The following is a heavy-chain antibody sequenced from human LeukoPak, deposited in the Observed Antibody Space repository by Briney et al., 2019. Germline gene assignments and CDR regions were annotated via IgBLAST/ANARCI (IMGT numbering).Heavy chain of an antibody. Sequence: GASVKVSCKASGYSFTSYGITWVRQAPGQGLEWMGWISAHYGHTNYAQKFQGRVTMTTDTSTSTAYMELRSLRSDDTAVYYCARDFYHGHCAGLSCFLLDYWGQGAPVIVSS. D-gene: IGHD2-8*02. CDR1: GYSFTSYG. V-gene: IGHV1-18*01. J-gene: IGHJ4*02. CDR2: ISAHYGHT. CDR3: ARDFYHGHCAGLSCFLLDY.